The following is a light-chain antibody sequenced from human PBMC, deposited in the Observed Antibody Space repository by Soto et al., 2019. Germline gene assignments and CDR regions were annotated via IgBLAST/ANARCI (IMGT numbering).Light chain of an antibody. CDR1: QSVSRY. CDR3: QQRSSWPLIT. CDR2: DAS. V-gene: IGKV3-11*01. Sequence: EIVLTQSPATLSLSPGERGTLSCRASQSVSRYLAWYQQKPGQAPRLLIYDASNRATGIPARFSGSGSGTDFTLSISSLEPEDFAVYYCQQRSSWPLITFGQGTRLEIK. J-gene: IGKJ5*01.